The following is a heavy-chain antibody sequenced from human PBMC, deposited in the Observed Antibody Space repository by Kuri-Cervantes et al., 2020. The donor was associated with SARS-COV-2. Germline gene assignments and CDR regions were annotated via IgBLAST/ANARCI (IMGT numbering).Heavy chain of an antibody. CDR1: GFTFSSYS. V-gene: IGHV3-21*05. Sequence: GESLKISCAASGFTFSSYSMNWVRQAPGKGLEWVSYISSSSSYIYYADSVKGRFTISRDNAKNSLYLQMNSLRAEDTAVYYCARSAARAFDYWDQGTLVTVSS. CDR2: ISSSSSYI. J-gene: IGHJ4*02. D-gene: IGHD6-6*01. CDR3: ARSAARAFDY.